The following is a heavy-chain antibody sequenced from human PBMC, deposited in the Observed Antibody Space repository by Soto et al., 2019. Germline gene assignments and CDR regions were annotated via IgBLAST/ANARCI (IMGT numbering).Heavy chain of an antibody. J-gene: IGHJ5*02. D-gene: IGHD6-19*01. CDR2: ISGSGGST. CDR1: GFTFSSYA. CDR3: AKDRAVVNWFDP. V-gene: IGHV3-23*01. Sequence: PVGSLRLSCAASGFTFSSYAMSWVRQAPGKGLEWVSAISGSGGSTYYADSVKGRFTISRDNSKNTLYLQMNSLRAEDTAVYYCAKDRAVVNWFDPWGQGTLVTVSS.